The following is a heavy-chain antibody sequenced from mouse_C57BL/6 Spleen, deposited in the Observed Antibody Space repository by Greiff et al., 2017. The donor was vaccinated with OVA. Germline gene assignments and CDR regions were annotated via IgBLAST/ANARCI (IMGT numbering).Heavy chain of an antibody. Sequence: VQLQQSGAELVRPGASVKLSCTASGFNIKDYYMHWVKQRPEQGLEWIGRIDPEDGDTEYAPKFQGKATMTADTSSNTAYLQLSSLTSEDTAVYYCTLITTVVATGYWYFDVWGTGTTVTVSS. V-gene: IGHV14-1*01. CDR3: TLITTVVATGYWYFDV. J-gene: IGHJ1*03. D-gene: IGHD1-1*01. CDR2: IDPEDGDT. CDR1: GFNIKDYY.